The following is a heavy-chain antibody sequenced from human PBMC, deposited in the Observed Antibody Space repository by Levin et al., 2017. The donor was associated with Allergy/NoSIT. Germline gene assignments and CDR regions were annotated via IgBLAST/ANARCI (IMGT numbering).Heavy chain of an antibody. CDR2: IYHSGST. CDR3: ARGYCSGGSCYDTESYFDY. Sequence: PSETLSLTCAVSGGSISSSNWWSWVRQPPGKGLEWIGEIYHSGSTNYNPSLKSRVTISVDKSKNQFSLKLSSVTAADTAVYYCARGYCSGGSCYDTESYFDYWGQGTLVTVSS. D-gene: IGHD2-15*01. CDR1: GGSISSSNW. J-gene: IGHJ4*02. V-gene: IGHV4-4*02.